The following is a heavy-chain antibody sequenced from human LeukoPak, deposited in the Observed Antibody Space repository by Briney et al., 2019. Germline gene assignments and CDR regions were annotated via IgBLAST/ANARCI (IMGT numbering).Heavy chain of an antibody. Sequence: SETLSLTCTVSGGSISSGGYYWSWIRQHPGKGLEWIGYIYYSGSTYYSPSLKGRVTISVDTSKNQFSLKLSSVTAADTAVYYCARDIVVPAAIPPNYYYYYGMDVWGQGTTVTVSS. CDR3: ARDIVVPAAIPPNYYYYYGMDV. CDR2: IYYSGST. CDR1: GGSISSGGYY. V-gene: IGHV4-31*03. D-gene: IGHD2-2*02. J-gene: IGHJ6*02.